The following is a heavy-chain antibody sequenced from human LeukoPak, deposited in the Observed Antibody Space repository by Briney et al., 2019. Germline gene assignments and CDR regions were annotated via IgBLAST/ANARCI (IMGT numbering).Heavy chain of an antibody. CDR3: ARDPSTVTLYFFDY. Sequence: ASVKLSCTPAGCSCRGNYIRLLRKPHRQPLRSLGWIDANNGDTKSAQKIQGRVTMSRDTSISTAYRDLSSLSPDDAAVYYCARDPSTVTLYFFDYWGQGTLVTVSS. CDR2: IDANNGDT. D-gene: IGHD4-11*01. V-gene: IGHV1-2*02. CDR1: GCSCRGNY. J-gene: IGHJ4*02.